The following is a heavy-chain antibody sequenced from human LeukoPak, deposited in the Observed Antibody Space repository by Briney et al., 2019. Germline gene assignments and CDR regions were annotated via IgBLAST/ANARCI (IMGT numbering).Heavy chain of an antibody. J-gene: IGHJ6*03. CDR1: GFTFGDYA. CDR2: IRSKAYGGTT. Sequence: GGSLRLSCTASGFTFGDYAMSWFRQAPGKGLEWVGFIRSKAYGGTTEYAASVKGRFTISRDDSKSIAYLQMNSLKTEDTAVYYCTREGYGDYVVYYYYYMDVWGKGTTVTVSS. D-gene: IGHD4-17*01. CDR3: TREGYGDYVVYYYYYMDV. V-gene: IGHV3-49*03.